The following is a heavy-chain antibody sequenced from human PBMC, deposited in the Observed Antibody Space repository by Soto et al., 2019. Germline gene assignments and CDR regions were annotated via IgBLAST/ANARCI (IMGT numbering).Heavy chain of an antibody. CDR1: GLTFSSYS. V-gene: IGHV3-48*01. J-gene: IGHJ3*02. CDR2: ISSSSSTI. Sequence: HPGGSLRLSCAASGLTFSSYSMNWVRQAPGKGLEWVSYISSSSSTIYYADSVKGRFTISRDNAKNTLYLQMNSLRAEDTAVYYCARGTHFKNHAFDIWGQGTMVTVSS. CDR3: ARGTHFKNHAFDI.